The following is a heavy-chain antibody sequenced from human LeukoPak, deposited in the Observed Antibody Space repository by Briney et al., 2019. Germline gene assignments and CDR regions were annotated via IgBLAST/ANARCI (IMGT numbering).Heavy chain of an antibody. D-gene: IGHD3-9*01. CDR1: GGSISSGDYY. J-gene: IGHJ5*02. CDR3: ARANFDWLSNWFDP. Sequence: SETLSLTRTVSGGSISSGDYYWSWIRQPPGKGLEWVGYIYYSGSSYYNPSLKSRVTISVNTSKNQFSLKLSSVTAADTAVYYCARANFDWLSNWFDPWGQGTLVTVSS. CDR2: IYYSGSS. V-gene: IGHV4-30-4*02.